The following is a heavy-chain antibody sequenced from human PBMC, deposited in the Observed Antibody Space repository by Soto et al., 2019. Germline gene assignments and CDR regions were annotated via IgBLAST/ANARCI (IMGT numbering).Heavy chain of an antibody. CDR1: GGSISSYY. Sequence: SETLSLTCTVSGGSISSYYWSWIRQPPGKGLEWIGYIYYSGSTNYNPSLKSRVTISVDTSKNQFSLKLSSVTAADTAVYYCARAEGYCSSTSCYPTHYYYYYGMDVWAQGTTVTVSS. V-gene: IGHV4-59*01. J-gene: IGHJ6*02. D-gene: IGHD2-2*01. CDR3: ARAEGYCSSTSCYPTHYYYYYGMDV. CDR2: IYYSGST.